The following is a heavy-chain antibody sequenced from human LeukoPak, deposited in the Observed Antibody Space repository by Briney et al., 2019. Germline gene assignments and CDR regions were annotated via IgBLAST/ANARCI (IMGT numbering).Heavy chain of an antibody. Sequence: GGSLRLSCAASGFIVNTNYMSWVRQAPGRGLEWVSFIYADGNTYYADSVKGRFTISRDNSKNTLYLQMNSLRAEDTAVYYCARRAGAYSHPYDYWAREPWSPSP. V-gene: IGHV3-53*01. D-gene: IGHD4/OR15-4a*01. CDR1: GFIVNTNY. J-gene: IGHJ4*02. CDR2: IYADGNT. CDR3: ARRAGAYSHPYDY.